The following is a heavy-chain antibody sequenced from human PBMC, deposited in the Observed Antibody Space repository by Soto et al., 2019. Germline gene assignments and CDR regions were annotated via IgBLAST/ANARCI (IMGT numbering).Heavy chain of an antibody. V-gene: IGHV1-46*01. D-gene: IGHD2-21*02. CDR3: ARARFTVVTSRWYFDL. CDR2: INPSDATT. Sequence: ASVKVSCKASGYTFTSYGISWVRQAPGQGLEWMGIINPSDATTSYAPKFQGRVSVARDTSTSTVYMELSSLRSEDTAVYYCARARFTVVTSRWYFDLWGRGTLVTVSS. CDR1: GYTFTSYG. J-gene: IGHJ2*01.